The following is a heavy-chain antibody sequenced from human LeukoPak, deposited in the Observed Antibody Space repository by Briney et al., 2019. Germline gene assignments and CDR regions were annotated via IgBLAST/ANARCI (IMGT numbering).Heavy chain of an antibody. CDR2: INHSGST. V-gene: IGHV4-34*01. D-gene: IGHD2-15*01. Sequence: SETLSLTCAVYGGSFGGYYWSWIRQPPGKGLEWIGEINHSGSTNYNPSLKSRVTISVDTSKNQFSLKLSSVTAADTAVYYCARSYVVVAAKRNPKFDYWGQGTLVTVSS. CDR3: ARSYVVVAAKRNPKFDY. J-gene: IGHJ4*02. CDR1: GGSFGGYY.